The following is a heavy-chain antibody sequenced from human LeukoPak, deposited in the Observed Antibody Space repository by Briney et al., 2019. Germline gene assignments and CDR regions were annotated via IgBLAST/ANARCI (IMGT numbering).Heavy chain of an antibody. Sequence: KAGGSLRLSCAASGFTFSDYYMSWIRQAPGKGLEWVSYISSSGSTIYYADSVKGRFTISRDNAKNSLYLQMNSLRAEDTAVYYCARNPSVVNWITLDYYMDVWGKGTTVTVSS. J-gene: IGHJ6*03. D-gene: IGHD2-2*03. CDR3: ARNPSVVNWITLDYYMDV. CDR1: GFTFSDYY. CDR2: ISSSGSTI. V-gene: IGHV3-11*04.